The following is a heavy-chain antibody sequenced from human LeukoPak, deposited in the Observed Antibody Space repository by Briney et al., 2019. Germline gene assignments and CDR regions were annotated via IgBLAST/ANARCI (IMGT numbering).Heavy chain of an antibody. J-gene: IGHJ4*02. CDR3: GRGRSTTLTTR. CDR1: GFTFSDYW. V-gene: IGHV3-7*01. D-gene: IGHD4-17*01. Sequence: GGSLRLSCVVSGFTFSDYWTTWVRPAPGQGLEWVANIKHDGSDIHYVDSVKDRFTISRDNVQSSLFLQMGSLRREDTAVYYFGRGRSTTLTTRGGQGTLVAVSS. CDR2: IKHDGSDI.